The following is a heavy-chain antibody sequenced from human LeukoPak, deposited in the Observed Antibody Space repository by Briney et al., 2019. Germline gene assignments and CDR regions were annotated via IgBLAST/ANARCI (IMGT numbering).Heavy chain of an antibody. Sequence: SETLSLTCTVSGNSLSSGYYWGWIRQPPGKGLEWIANIYHSGNTYYNPSLKSRVTISVDTSKNQFSLRLSSVTAADTAVYYCTREVEGYSYASGRFLHFDPWGQGTLVTVSS. D-gene: IGHD3-10*01. V-gene: IGHV4-38-2*02. CDR1: GNSLSSGYY. J-gene: IGHJ5*02. CDR2: IYHSGNT. CDR3: TREVEGYSYASGRFLHFDP.